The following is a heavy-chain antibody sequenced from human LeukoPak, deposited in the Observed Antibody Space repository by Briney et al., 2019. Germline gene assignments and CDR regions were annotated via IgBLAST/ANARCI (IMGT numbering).Heavy chain of an antibody. CDR1: GFTFSSYA. J-gene: IGHJ4*02. V-gene: IGHV3-30-3*01. CDR2: ITYDGSNK. CDR3: ARETGSAVGSTDFDY. Sequence: GGSLRLSCAASGFTFSSYAIHWVRQAPGKGLEWVAVITYDGSNKYYADSVKGRSTISRDNSKNTLYLQMNSLRAEDTAVYYCARETGSAVGSTDFDYWGQGTLVTVSS. D-gene: IGHD4-17*01.